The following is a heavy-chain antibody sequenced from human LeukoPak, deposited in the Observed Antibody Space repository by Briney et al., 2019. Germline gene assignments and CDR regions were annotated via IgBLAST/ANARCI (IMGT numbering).Heavy chain of an antibody. CDR3: ARDCSGGSCYPYAGY. D-gene: IGHD2-15*01. V-gene: IGHV1-69*05. J-gene: IGHJ4*02. Sequence: GASVKVSCKASGGTFSIYAISWVRQAPGQGLEWMGRIIPIFGTANYAQKFQGRVTITTDESTSTAYMELSSLRSEDTAVYYCARDCSGGSCYPYAGYWGQGTLVTVSS. CDR2: IIPIFGTA. CDR1: GGTFSIYA.